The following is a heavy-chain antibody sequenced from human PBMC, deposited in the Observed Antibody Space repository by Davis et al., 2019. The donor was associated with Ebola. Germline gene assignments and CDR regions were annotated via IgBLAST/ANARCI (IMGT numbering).Heavy chain of an antibody. Sequence: PGGSLRLSCAASGFTFSRFGMHWVRQAPGKGLECVAVISADGSGKYYVDSVKGRFSISRDNSKNTLYLQMNNLRADDTAVFYCVRDMGGGHNQIDYWGQGTLVTVSS. J-gene: IGHJ4*02. CDR1: GFTFSRFG. V-gene: IGHV3-30*04. CDR3: VRDMGGGHNQIDY. D-gene: IGHD1-26*01. CDR2: ISADGSGK.